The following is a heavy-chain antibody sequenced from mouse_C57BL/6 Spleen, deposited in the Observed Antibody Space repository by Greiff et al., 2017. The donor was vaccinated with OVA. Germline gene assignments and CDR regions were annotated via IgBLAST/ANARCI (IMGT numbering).Heavy chain of an antibody. V-gene: IGHV1-64*01. CDR2: IHPNSGST. Sequence: QVQLQQSGAELVKPGASVKLSCKASGYTFTSYWMHWVKQRPGQGLEWIGMIHPNSGSTNYNEKFKSKATLTVDKSSSTAYMQLSSLTSEDSAVYYCARGESTGTGFGDWGEGTLGTVSA. J-gene: IGHJ3*01. CDR1: GYTFTSYW. D-gene: IGHD4-1*01. CDR3: ARGESTGTGFGD.